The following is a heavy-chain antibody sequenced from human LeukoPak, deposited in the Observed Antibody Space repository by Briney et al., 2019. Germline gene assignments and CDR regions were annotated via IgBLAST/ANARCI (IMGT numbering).Heavy chain of an antibody. J-gene: IGHJ3*02. V-gene: IGHV3-30*04. CDR3: ARGRDGYNLVDAFDI. D-gene: IGHD5-24*01. Sequence: PGGSLRLSCAASGFTFSSYAMHWVRQAPGKGLEWVAVISYDGSNKYYADSVKGRFTISRDNSKNTLYLQMNSLRAEDTAVYYCARGRDGYNLVDAFDIWGQGILVIVSS. CDR2: ISYDGSNK. CDR1: GFTFSSYA.